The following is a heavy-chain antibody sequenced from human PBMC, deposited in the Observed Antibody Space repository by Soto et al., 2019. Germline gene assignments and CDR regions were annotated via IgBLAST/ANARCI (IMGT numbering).Heavy chain of an antibody. J-gene: IGHJ4*02. CDR1: GFTFSSHA. V-gene: IGHV3-33*01. CDR2: IWNAGNNK. CDR3: ARGPDYSNFGYFDY. D-gene: IGHD4-4*01. Sequence: GGSLRLSCAASGFTFSSHAMNWVRQAPGKGLEWVALIWNAGNNKYYTDAGSVKGRFTISRDNSRNTLYLEMNSVRADDTAVYYCARGPDYSNFGYFDYWGQGTLVTVSS.